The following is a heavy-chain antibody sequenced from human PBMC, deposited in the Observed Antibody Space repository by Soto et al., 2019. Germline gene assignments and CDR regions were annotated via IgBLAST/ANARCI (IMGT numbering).Heavy chain of an antibody. CDR1: GGSITSDYYS. Sequence: SEPLSLTCTVSGGSITSDYYSWSWIRQPPGKGLEWIGFISYSGSTYYNPSLDSRITISVDTSKNHISLKLSSVTVADTAVYYCARDGEGWFATAGGMDVWGPGTTVTVSS. J-gene: IGHJ6*01. D-gene: IGHD3-10*01. V-gene: IGHV4-30-4*01. CDR2: ISYSGST. CDR3: ARDGEGWFATAGGMDV.